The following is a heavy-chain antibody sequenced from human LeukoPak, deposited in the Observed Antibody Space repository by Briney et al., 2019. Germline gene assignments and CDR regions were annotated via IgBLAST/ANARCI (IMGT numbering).Heavy chain of an antibody. V-gene: IGHV4-59*01. CDR2: IYDGGSA. CDR1: GGSFSGYY. J-gene: IGHJ4*02. D-gene: IGHD3-10*01. CDR3: AREGGSGDFDY. Sequence: SETLSLTCAVYGGSFSGYYWSWIRQPPGKGLEWIGNIYDGGSANYNPSLKGRVTISVDTSKNHFSLKLSSVTAADTAVYYCAREGGSGDFDYWGQGTLVTVSS.